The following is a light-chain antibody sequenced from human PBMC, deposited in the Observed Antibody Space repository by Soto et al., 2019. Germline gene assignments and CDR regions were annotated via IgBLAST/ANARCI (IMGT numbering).Light chain of an antibody. CDR2: DVN. CDR1: ASDIGGYTF. V-gene: IGLV2-8*01. CDR3: SANGGTNPYV. Sequence: QSVLTQPPSASGSPGQSVAISCTGTASDIGGYTFVSWYQQHPGKAPKLLIYDVNKRPSGVPDRFSGSKSGNTASLTVSGLQAEDEDDYYCSANGGTNPYVFGTGTKLTVL. J-gene: IGLJ1*01.